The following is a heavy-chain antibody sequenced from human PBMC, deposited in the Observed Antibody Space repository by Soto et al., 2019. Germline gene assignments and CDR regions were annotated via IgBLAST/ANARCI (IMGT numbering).Heavy chain of an antibody. D-gene: IGHD3-3*01. V-gene: IGHV4-59*01. J-gene: IGHJ4*02. Sequence: QVQLQESGPGLVKPSETLSLTCTVSGGSISSYYWSWIRQPPGKGLEWIGYIYYSGSTNYNPSLTRRVTISVDTSKNRFSLKLSSVTAADTAVYYCAAGITIFVVVGHYFDYCGQGTLVTVSS. CDR1: GGSISSYY. CDR3: AAGITIFVVVGHYFDY. CDR2: IYYSGST.